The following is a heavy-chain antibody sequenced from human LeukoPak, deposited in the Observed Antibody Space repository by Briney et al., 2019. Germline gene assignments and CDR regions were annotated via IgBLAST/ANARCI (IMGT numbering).Heavy chain of an antibody. D-gene: IGHD3-22*01. Sequence: GGSPRLSCAASGFTFSSYAMSWVRQAPGKGLEWVSAISGSGGSTYYADSVKGRFTISRDNSKNTLYLQMNSLRAEDTAVYYCAKTYYYDSSGHLGFDYWGQGTLVTVSS. CDR1: GFTFSSYA. V-gene: IGHV3-23*01. CDR3: AKTYYYDSSGHLGFDY. J-gene: IGHJ4*02. CDR2: ISGSGGST.